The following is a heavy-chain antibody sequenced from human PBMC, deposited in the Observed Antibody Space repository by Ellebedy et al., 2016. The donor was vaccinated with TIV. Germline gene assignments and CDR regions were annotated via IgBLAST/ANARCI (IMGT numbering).Heavy chain of an antibody. J-gene: IGHJ4*02. Sequence: SETLSLXXTVSGGSISSYYWSWIRQPPGKGLEWIGYIYYSGSTNYNPSLKSRVTISVDTSKNQFSLKLSSVTAADTAVYYCARGGYCSSTSCYDYWGQGTLVTVSS. CDR2: IYYSGST. D-gene: IGHD2-2*01. V-gene: IGHV4-59*01. CDR3: ARGGYCSSTSCYDY. CDR1: GGSISSYY.